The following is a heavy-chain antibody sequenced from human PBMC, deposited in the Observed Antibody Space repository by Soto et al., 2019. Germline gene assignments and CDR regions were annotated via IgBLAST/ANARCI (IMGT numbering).Heavy chain of an antibody. V-gene: IGHV4-59*01. J-gene: IGHJ3*02. CDR3: ARGNRFLEWLLPDAFDI. Sequence: SETLSLTCTVSGGSISSYYWSWIRQPPGKGLEWIGYIYYSGSTNYNPSLKSRVTISVDTSKNQFSLKLSSVTAADTAVYYCARGNRFLEWLLPDAFDIWGQGTMVTVSS. CDR2: IYYSGST. CDR1: GGSISSYY. D-gene: IGHD3-3*01.